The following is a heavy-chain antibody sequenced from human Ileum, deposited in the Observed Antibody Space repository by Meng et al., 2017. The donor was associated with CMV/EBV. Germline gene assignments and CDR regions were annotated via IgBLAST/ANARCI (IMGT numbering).Heavy chain of an antibody. Sequence: GSLKISCAGSGFSFSSYWMHWVRQVPGRGLEWISRIQNDGISIVYADSVKGRFTISRDNAKSTLYLHMNSLRLEDTAVYYCARDGSYRFDYWGQGTLVTVSS. D-gene: IGHD1-26*01. CDR2: IQNDGISI. CDR1: GFSFSSYW. CDR3: ARDGSYRFDY. J-gene: IGHJ4*02. V-gene: IGHV3-74*01.